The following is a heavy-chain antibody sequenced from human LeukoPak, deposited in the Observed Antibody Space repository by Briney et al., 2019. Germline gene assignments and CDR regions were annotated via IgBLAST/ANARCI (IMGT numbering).Heavy chain of an antibody. V-gene: IGHV1-2*02. D-gene: IGHD3-22*01. J-gene: IGHJ3*02. CDR3: ARGPRYYDSSGYYYAFDI. Sequence: ASEKVSCKASGYTFTGYYMHWVRQAPGQGLEWMGWINPNSGGTNYAQKFQGRVTMTRDTSISTAYMELSRLRSDDTAVYYCARGPRYYDSSGYYYAFDIWGQGTMVTVSS. CDR2: INPNSGGT. CDR1: GYTFTGYY.